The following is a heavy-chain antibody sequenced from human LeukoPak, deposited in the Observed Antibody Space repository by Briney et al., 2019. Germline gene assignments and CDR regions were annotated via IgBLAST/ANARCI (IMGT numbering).Heavy chain of an antibody. J-gene: IGHJ4*02. D-gene: IGHD6-13*01. CDR3: ANSPRIAAAGAGLDY. Sequence: GGSLRLSCAASGFTFSSYSMNWVRQAPGKGLEWVSSISSSSSYIYYADSVKGRFTISRDNAKNSLYLQMNSLSAEDTAVYYCANSPRIAAAGAGLDYWGQGTLVTVSS. CDR2: ISSSSSYI. V-gene: IGHV3-21*04. CDR1: GFTFSSYS.